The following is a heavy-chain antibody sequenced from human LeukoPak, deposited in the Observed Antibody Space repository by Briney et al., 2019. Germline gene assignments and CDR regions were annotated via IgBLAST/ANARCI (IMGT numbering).Heavy chain of an antibody. Sequence: SQTLSLTCAVSGGSISSGGYSWSWIRQPPGKGLEWTGYIYHSGSTYYNPSLKSRVTISVDRSKNQFSLKLSSVTAADTAVYYCARSAYSYGYDFDYWGQGTLVTVSS. V-gene: IGHV4-30-2*01. CDR2: IYHSGST. CDR1: GGSISSGGYS. J-gene: IGHJ4*02. CDR3: ARSAYSYGYDFDY. D-gene: IGHD5-18*01.